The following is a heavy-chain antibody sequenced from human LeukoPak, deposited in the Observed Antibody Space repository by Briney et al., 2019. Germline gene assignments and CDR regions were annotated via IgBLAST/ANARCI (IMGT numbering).Heavy chain of an antibody. CDR3: ARRNILTEGEAFDI. CDR1: GGSISSYY. D-gene: IGHD3-9*01. Sequence: SEALSLTCTVSGGSISSYYWTWIRQPPGKGLEWIGYIYNSRNTNYNPSLKSRVTISVGTSENQFSLKLNSVTAADTAVYYCARRNILTEGEAFDIWGQGTMVTVSS. CDR2: IYNSRNT. V-gene: IGHV4-59*08. J-gene: IGHJ3*02.